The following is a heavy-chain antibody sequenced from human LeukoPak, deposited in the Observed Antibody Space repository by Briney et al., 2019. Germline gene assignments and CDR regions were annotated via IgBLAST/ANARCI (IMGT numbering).Heavy chain of an antibody. CDR3: AGDRGYLQFDY. CDR1: GFTFSSYW. J-gene: IGHJ4*02. V-gene: IGHV3-7*03. Sequence: GGSLRLSCAASGFTFSSYWMNWARQAPGKGLEWVASINHNGNVNYYADSVKGRFTISRDNAKNSLYLQLNSLRAEDTAMYYCAGDRGYLQFDYWGQGTLVTVSS. CDR2: INHNGNVN. D-gene: IGHD3-10*01.